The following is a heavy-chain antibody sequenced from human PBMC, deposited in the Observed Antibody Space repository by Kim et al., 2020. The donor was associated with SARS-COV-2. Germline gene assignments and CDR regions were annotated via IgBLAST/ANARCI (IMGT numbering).Heavy chain of an antibody. CDR3: AREYYYDSSGYYSVWAPFDY. Sequence: ASVKVSCKASGYTFTSYDINWVRQATGQGLEWMGWMNPNSGNTGYAQKFQGRVTMTRNTSISTAYMELSSLRSEDTAVYYCAREYYYDSSGYYSVWAPFDYWGQGTLVTVSS. D-gene: IGHD3-22*01. CDR1: GYTFTSYD. J-gene: IGHJ4*02. V-gene: IGHV1-8*01. CDR2: MNPNSGNT.